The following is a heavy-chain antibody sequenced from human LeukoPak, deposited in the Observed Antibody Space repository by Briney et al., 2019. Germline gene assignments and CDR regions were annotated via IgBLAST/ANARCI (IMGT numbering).Heavy chain of an antibody. Sequence: SQTLSLTCTVSGGSISSGGYYWSWIRQPPGKGLEWIGYIYHSGSTYYNPSLKSRVTISVDRSKNQFSLKLSSVTAADTAVYYCARHAIVVVPAAVVDYWGQGTLVTVSS. CDR1: GGSISSGGYY. J-gene: IGHJ4*02. CDR3: ARHAIVVVPAAVVDY. D-gene: IGHD2-2*01. CDR2: IYHSGST. V-gene: IGHV4-30-2*01.